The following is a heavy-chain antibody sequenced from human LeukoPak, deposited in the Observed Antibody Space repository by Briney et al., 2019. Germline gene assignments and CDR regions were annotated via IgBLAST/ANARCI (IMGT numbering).Heavy chain of an antibody. Sequence: PSETLSLTCTVYGGSISSYYSSWVRQPLGKGLEWIGCIYYSGSTKYNPSLKSRVTISVDTSKNQFSLKLSSVTAADTALYYCARETLRGGNSIDAFDISGQGTMVTVSS. CDR2: IYYSGST. CDR3: ARETLRGGNSIDAFDI. J-gene: IGHJ3*02. V-gene: IGHV4-59*01. CDR1: GGSISSYY. D-gene: IGHD4-23*01.